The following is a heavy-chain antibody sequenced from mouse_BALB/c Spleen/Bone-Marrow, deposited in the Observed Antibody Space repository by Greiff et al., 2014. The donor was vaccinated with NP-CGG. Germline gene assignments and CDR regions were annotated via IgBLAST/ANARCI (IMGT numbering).Heavy chain of an antibody. CDR2: IDPANGNT. J-gene: IGHJ3*01. CDR3: ARDYCRTAWFAY. Sequence: VQLKQSGAELVKPGASVKLSYTASGFNIKDTYIHWVKQRPEQGLEWIGGIDPANGNTKYDPKFQGKATITADTSSNTAYLQLSSLTSEDTAVYYCARDYCRTAWFAYWGQGTLVTVSA. V-gene: IGHV14-3*02. D-gene: IGHD1-1*01. CDR1: GFNIKDTY.